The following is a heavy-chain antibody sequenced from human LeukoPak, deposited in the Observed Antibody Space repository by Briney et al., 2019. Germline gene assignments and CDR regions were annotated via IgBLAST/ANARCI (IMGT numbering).Heavy chain of an antibody. V-gene: IGHV3-48*01. J-gene: IGHJ4*02. Sequence: GGSLRLSCAASGFTFGSYSMNWVRQAPGKGLEWVSYISSSSSTIYYADSVKGRFTISRDNAKNSLYLQMNSLRAEDTAVYYCARDRNGDYEGAFFDYWGQGTLVTVSS. D-gene: IGHD4-17*01. CDR3: ARDRNGDYEGAFFDY. CDR2: ISSSSSTI. CDR1: GFTFGSYS.